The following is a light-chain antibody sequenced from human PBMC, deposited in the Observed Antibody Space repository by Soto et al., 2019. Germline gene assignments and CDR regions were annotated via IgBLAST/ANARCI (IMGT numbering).Light chain of an antibody. CDR2: AAT. J-gene: IGKJ2*01. Sequence: EIVMTQCPGTLSVSPGGRATLSCTASQNVHSNLAWYQHKPGQAPRLLIYAATTRATGVPARISGSGSGTDFTLTIDSLQSEDFAVYFCQQYNDWPVYTFGLGTKVEI. V-gene: IGKV3-15*01. CDR1: QNVHSN. CDR3: QQYNDWPVYT.